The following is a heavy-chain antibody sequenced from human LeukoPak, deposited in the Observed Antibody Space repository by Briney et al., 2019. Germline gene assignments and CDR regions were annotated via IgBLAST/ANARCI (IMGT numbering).Heavy chain of an antibody. D-gene: IGHD6-19*01. Sequence: SETLSLTCAVYGGSFSGYYWSWIRQPPGKGLEWIGEINHSGSTNYNPSLKSRVTISVDTSKNQFSLKLSSVTAADTAVYYCARIRSPIPQYSSGWPYYFDYWGREPWSPSPQ. CDR2: INHSGST. CDR1: GGSFSGYY. V-gene: IGHV4-34*01. CDR3: ARIRSPIPQYSSGWPYYFDY. J-gene: IGHJ4*02.